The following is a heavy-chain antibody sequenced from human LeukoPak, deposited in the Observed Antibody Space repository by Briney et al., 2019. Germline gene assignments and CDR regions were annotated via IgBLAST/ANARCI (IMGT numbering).Heavy chain of an antibody. D-gene: IGHD6-25*01. CDR1: GEYITSSY. CDR2: LYYSGST. J-gene: IGHJ4*02. CDR3: ARHANAYSSGWFDY. Sequence: SETLSLTCTVSGEYITSSYWSWIRQPPGKGLEWIGYLYYSGSTNYNPSLKSRVTMSVDTSRNQFSLKLSSVTAADTAVYYCARHANAYSSGWFDYWGQGTLDTVSS. V-gene: IGHV4-59*08.